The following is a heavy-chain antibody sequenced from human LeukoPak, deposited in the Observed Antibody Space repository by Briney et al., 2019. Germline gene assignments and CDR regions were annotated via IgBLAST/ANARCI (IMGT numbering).Heavy chain of an antibody. CDR3: ARHHRTSGTTNARPFDY. D-gene: IGHD1-7*01. CDR1: GDSVSSNSAA. V-gene: IGHV6-1*01. Sequence: SQTLSLTCAISGDSVSSNSAAWNWIRQSPSRGLEWLGRTYYRSKWYNDYAVSVKSRITINPGTSKNQFSLKLSSVTAADTAVYYCARHHRTSGTTNARPFDYWGQGTLVTVSS. J-gene: IGHJ4*02. CDR2: TYYRSKWYN.